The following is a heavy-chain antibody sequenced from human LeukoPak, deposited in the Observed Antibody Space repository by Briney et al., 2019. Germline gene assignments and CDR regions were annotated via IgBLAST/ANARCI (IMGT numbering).Heavy chain of an antibody. CDR1: GYTFTGYY. CDR3: ARDQPDPAGTGPRFDY. J-gene: IGHJ4*02. D-gene: IGHD1-1*01. Sequence: ASVKVSCKASGYTFTGYYMHWVRQALGQGLEGMGWINPNSGGTNYAQKFQGRVTMTRDTSISTAYMELSRLRSDDTAVYYCARDQPDPAGTGPRFDYWGQGSLVTVSS. V-gene: IGHV1-2*02. CDR2: INPNSGGT.